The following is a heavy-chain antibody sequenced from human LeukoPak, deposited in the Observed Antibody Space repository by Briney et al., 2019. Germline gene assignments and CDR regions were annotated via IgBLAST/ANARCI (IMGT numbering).Heavy chain of an antibody. CDR2: INHSGST. V-gene: IGHV4-34*01. Sequence: SETLSLTCAVYGGSFSGYYWSWIRQPPGKGLEWIGEINHSGSTNYNPSHKSRVTISVDTSKNQFSLKLSSVTAADTAVYYCARSRLRSWFDPWGQGTLVTVSS. J-gene: IGHJ5*02. CDR1: GGSFSGYY. D-gene: IGHD3-16*01. CDR3: ARSRLRSWFDP.